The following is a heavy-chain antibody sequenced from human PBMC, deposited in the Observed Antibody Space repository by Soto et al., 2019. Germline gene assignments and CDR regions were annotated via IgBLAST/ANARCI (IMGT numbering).Heavy chain of an antibody. Sequence: EVPLVESGGGLVKPGGSLRLSCTGSGFNFTSFWMYWVRQAPGKGLEWVGRIKTKIIGGTTDYPAPVRGRFTISRDDSKNTLYLEMNSLKTEDTAVYFCTTRLGHWGQGTLVTVSS. D-gene: IGHD3-10*01. V-gene: IGHV3-15*07. CDR1: GFNFTSFW. CDR2: IKTKIIGGTT. CDR3: TTRLGH. J-gene: IGHJ4*02.